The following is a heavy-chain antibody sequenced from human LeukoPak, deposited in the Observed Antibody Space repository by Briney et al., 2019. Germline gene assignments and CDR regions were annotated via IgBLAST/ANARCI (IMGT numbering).Heavy chain of an antibody. CDR1: GFTFNSYA. V-gene: IGHV3-23*01. CDR3: AKDPRVGSRVATPCH. CDR2: ISAGSIDT. J-gene: IGHJ4*02. D-gene: IGHD5-24*01. Sequence: GGSLRLSCAASGFTFNSYAMNWVRQAPGKGLEWVSVISAGSIDTYYADSVKGRFTISRDNSKSTLFLQMNSLRAEDTAVYYCAKDPRVGSRVATPCHWGQGTLVTVSS.